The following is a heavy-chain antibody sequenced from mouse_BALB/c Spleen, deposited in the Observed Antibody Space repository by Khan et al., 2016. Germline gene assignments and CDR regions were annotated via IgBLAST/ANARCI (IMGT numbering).Heavy chain of an antibody. CDR1: GYTFTNYG. CDR2: INTYSGES. V-gene: IGHV9-3-1*01. CDR3: ARYRYYYGSSRYFDV. D-gene: IGHD1-1*01. Sequence: QIQLVQSGPELKKPGKTVKISCKASGYTFTNYGMNWVKQAPGKGLKWMGWINTYSGESIYADDFKGRFAFSLETSANTAYLQINNLKNEDTATXYCARYRYYYGSSRYFDVWGAGTTVTVSS. J-gene: IGHJ1*01.